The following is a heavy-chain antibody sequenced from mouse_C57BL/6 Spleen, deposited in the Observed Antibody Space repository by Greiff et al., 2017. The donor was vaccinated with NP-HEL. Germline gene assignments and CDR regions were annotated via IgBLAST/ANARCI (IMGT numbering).Heavy chain of an antibody. D-gene: IGHD2-4*01. CDR1: GFTFSSYA. J-gene: IGHJ2*01. CDR3: ARDGGITTRYFDY. CDR2: ISDGGSYT. V-gene: IGHV5-4*01. Sequence: EVHLVESGGGLVKPGGSLKLSCAASGFTFSSYAMSWVRQTPEKRLEWVATISDGGSYTYYPDNVKGRFTISRDNAKNNLYLQMSHLKSEDTAMYYCARDGGITTRYFDYWGQGTTLTVSS.